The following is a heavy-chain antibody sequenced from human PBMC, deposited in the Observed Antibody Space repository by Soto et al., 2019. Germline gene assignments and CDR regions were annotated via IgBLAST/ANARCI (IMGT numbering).Heavy chain of an antibody. D-gene: IGHD1-20*01. Sequence: TLSLTCAISGDSVSSNSSAWNWIRQSPSRCLEWLGRTYYRSKWYNDYAVSVKSRITINPDTSKNQFSLQLNSVTPEDTAVYYCARDQKQVSHNYYYYYGMDVWGQGTTVTVSS. CDR1: GDSVSSNSSA. J-gene: IGHJ6*02. CDR3: ARDQKQVSHNYYYYYGMDV. CDR2: TYYRSKWYN. V-gene: IGHV6-1*01.